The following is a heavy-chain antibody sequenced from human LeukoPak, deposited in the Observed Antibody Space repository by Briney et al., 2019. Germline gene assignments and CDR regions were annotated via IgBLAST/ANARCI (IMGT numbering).Heavy chain of an antibody. CDR1: GFTFSNYA. CDR3: RYFLPHFDY. J-gene: IGHJ4*02. Sequence: GGSLRLSCAASGFTFSNYAMNWVRQAPGKGLGWVSAISGSGGDTYYADSVKGRFTISRDNSKNTLYLQMNSLRVEDTAVYYCRYFLPHFDYWGQGTLVTVSS. V-gene: IGHV3-23*01. CDR2: ISGSGGDT. D-gene: IGHD2/OR15-2a*01.